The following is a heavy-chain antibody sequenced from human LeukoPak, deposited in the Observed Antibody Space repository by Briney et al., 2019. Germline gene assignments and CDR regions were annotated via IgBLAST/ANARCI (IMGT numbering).Heavy chain of an antibody. CDR2: TIPIFGIA. D-gene: IGHD3-22*01. Sequence: ASVKVSCKASGGTFSSYAISWVRQAPGQGLEWMGRTIPIFGIANYAQKFQGRVTITADKSTSTAYMELSSLRSEDTAVYYCARDQAYYYDSSGYYDRIPVRTETEGWFDPWGQGTLVTVSS. J-gene: IGHJ5*02. CDR3: ARDQAYYYDSSGYYDRIPVRTETEGWFDP. V-gene: IGHV1-69*04. CDR1: GGTFSSYA.